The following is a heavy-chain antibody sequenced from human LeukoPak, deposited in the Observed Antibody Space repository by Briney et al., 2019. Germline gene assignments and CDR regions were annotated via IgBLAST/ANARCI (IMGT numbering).Heavy chain of an antibody. J-gene: IGHJ1*01. Sequence: PGGSLRLSCAASGFTFSSYAMSWVRQAPGKGLEWVSVTSSSGHSIHYADSVKGRFTISRDNSKNTVYLQMNSLRAEDTAVYYCATYSSLNRREFQFWGQGTLLTVSS. CDR3: ATYSSLNRREFQF. V-gene: IGHV3-23*01. D-gene: IGHD3-22*01. CDR2: TSSSGHSI. CDR1: GFTFSSYA.